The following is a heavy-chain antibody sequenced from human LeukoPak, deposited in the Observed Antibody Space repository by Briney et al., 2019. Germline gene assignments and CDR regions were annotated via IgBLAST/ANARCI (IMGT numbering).Heavy chain of an antibody. CDR1: GYSFTSYG. V-gene: IGHV1-18*01. CDR3: ARYYDFWSGYFYFDY. D-gene: IGHD3-3*01. CDR2: ISAYNGNT. Sequence: GASVKVSCKASGYSFTSYGIGWVRQAPGQGLEWMGWISAYNGNTNYAQKLQGRVTMTTDTSTSTAYMELRSLRSDDTAVYYCARYYDFWSGYFYFDYWGQGTLVTVSS. J-gene: IGHJ4*02.